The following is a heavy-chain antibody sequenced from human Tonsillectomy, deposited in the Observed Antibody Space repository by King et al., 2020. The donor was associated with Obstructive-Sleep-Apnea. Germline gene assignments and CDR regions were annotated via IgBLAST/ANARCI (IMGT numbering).Heavy chain of an antibody. Sequence: QLVQSGGGLVQPGGSLRLSCAASGFTFSSFAMAWVRQVPGKGMEWVSSISGSGGSTYYADSVKGRFTISRDSSKNTLFLQMNSLRGEDTAIYYCAKQYNGIVVYITFDYWGQGTAATVPS. D-gene: IGHD3-22*01. J-gene: IGHJ4*02. V-gene: IGHV3-23*04. CDR1: GFTFSSFA. CDR3: AKQYNGIVVYITFDY. CDR2: ISGSGGST.